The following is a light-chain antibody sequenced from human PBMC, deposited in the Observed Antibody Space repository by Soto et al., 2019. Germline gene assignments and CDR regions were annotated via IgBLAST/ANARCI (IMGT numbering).Light chain of an antibody. V-gene: IGLV2-11*01. J-gene: IGLJ2*01. CDR3: CSYAGGYTHAV. CDR2: DVS. Sequence: QSVLTQLQSVSGPPGPSVSSACSGTSSDVGTYNYVSLHHQHPGKAPQLMIYDVSKGPSGVPDRFSGSNVGKSACLTICGLQAEDEADYYCCSYAGGYTHAVFGGGTK. CDR1: SSDVGTYNY.